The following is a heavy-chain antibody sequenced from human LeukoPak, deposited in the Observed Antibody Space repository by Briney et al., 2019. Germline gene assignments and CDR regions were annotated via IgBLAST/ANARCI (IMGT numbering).Heavy chain of an antibody. V-gene: IGHV3-74*01. CDR1: GFTFSSYW. Sequence: GGSLRLSCGASGFTFSSYWMHWVRHAPGKGLVWVSRINSDGSSTSYADSVKGRFTISRDNAKNTLYLQMNSLRAEDTAVHYCAREPGVAVAGPDYWGQGTLVTVSS. J-gene: IGHJ4*02. D-gene: IGHD6-19*01. CDR2: INSDGSST. CDR3: AREPGVAVAGPDY.